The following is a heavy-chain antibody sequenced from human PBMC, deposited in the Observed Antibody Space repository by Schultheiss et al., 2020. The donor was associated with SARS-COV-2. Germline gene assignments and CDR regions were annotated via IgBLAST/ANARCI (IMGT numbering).Heavy chain of an antibody. V-gene: IGHV1-18*01. J-gene: IGHJ6*02. CDR2: INAGNGNT. Sequence: ASVKVSCKASGYTFTSYGISWVRQAPGQRLEWMGWINAGNGNTKYSQKFQGRVTITADESTSTVHMELTSLTSEDTAVYYCARGRQDLAAVLGVWGQGTTVTVSS. D-gene: IGHD2-15*01. CDR3: ARGRQDLAAVLGV. CDR1: GYTFTSYG.